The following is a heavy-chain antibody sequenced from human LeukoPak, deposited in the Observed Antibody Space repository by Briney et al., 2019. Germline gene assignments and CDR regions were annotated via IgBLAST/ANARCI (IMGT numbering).Heavy chain of an antibody. CDR2: IYSGGST. J-gene: IGHJ4*02. CDR1: GFTVSSNY. CDR3: ARGYCSSTSCYDYFDY. Sequence: GGSLRLSCAASGFTVSSNYMSWVRQAPGKGLEWVSVIYSGGSTYYAASVKGRFTISRDNSKNTLYLQMNSLRAEDTAVYYCARGYCSSTSCYDYFDYWGQGTLVTVSS. V-gene: IGHV3-66*01. D-gene: IGHD2-2*01.